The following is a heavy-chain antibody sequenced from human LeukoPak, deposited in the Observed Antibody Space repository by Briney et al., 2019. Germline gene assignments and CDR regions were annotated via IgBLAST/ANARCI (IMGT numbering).Heavy chain of an antibody. CDR1: GYTFTSYA. CDR3: ARVPPGGYGGNAGNNFDY. J-gene: IGHJ4*02. D-gene: IGHD4-23*01. Sequence: GASVKVSCKASGYTFTSYAMHWVRQAPGQRLEWMGWINAGNGNTKYSQKFQGRVTITRDTSASTAYMELSSLRSEDTAVYYCARVPPGGYGGNAGNNFDYWGQGTLVTVSS. CDR2: INAGNGNT. V-gene: IGHV1-3*01.